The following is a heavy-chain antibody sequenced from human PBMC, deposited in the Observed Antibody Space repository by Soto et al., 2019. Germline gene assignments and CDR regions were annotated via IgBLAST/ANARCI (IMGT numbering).Heavy chain of an antibody. CDR3: AKDTLNDSGSFDY. CDR1: GFTFRTYS. Sequence: GGSLRLSCAASGFTFRTYSMTWVRQAPGKGLEWVSGISGSGGERYYGDSGEGRFSISRDNSENTLFLQMHSLRAEDTAIYYCAKDTLNDSGSFDYWGQGTLVTVSS. CDR2: ISGSGGER. J-gene: IGHJ4*02. D-gene: IGHD6-19*01. V-gene: IGHV3-23*01.